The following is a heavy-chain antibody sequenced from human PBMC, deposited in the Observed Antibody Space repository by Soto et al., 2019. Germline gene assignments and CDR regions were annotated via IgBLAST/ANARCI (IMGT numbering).Heavy chain of an antibody. CDR1: GFIFSTYW. D-gene: IGHD2-2*01. V-gene: IGHV3-74*01. Sequence: EVQLVESGGGLVQPGGSLRLSCAASGFIFSTYWMHWVRQAPGKGLEWVSRADGRSAVYADPVKGRFTISTDNAKSTLYLQMDSLRPEDTAMYYCARGYCRGTRCPPDYWGQGTLVTVSS. CDR2: ADGRSA. CDR3: ARGYCRGTRCPPDY. J-gene: IGHJ4*02.